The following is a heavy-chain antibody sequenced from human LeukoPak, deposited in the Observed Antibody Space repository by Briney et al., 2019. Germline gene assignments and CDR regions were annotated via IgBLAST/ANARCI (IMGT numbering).Heavy chain of an antibody. Sequence: GGSLRLSCTASGFTFGNYALSWFRQAPGKGLEWVAFIRSKTYRGTTEYAASVKGRFTISRDDSKSIAYLQMNSLRTEDTAVYYCARANSFDSSGYYFDYWGQGTLVTVSS. CDR2: IRSKTYRGTT. CDR3: ARANSFDSSGYYFDY. V-gene: IGHV3-49*03. J-gene: IGHJ4*02. D-gene: IGHD3-22*01. CDR1: GFTFGNYA.